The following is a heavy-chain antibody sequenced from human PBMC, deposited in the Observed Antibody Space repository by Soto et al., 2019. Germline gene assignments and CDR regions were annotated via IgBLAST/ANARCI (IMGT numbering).Heavy chain of an antibody. D-gene: IGHD1-26*01. CDR2: IIPICGTA. V-gene: IGHV1-69*12. Sequence: QVQLVQSGAEVKKPGSSVKVSCKASGGTFSSYAISWVRQAPGQGLEWMGGIIPICGTADYAQKFQGRVTITADESTSTAYMELSSLRSEDTALYYCASVLVGATYYYGMDVWGQGTTVTVSS. CDR1: GGTFSSYA. CDR3: ASVLVGATYYYGMDV. J-gene: IGHJ6*02.